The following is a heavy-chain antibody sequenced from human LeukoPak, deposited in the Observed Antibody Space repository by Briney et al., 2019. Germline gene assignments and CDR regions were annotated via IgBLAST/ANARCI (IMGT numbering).Heavy chain of an antibody. J-gene: IGHJ4*02. Sequence: GGSLRLSCSASGFTFSSYAMHSVRQAPGEGLEYVSAISSNGGSTFYADSVKGRFTISRDNSKNTLYLQISSLTAEDTAVYYCVKGDFDIMTGYYRSWGRGTLVSVSS. CDR3: VKGDFDIMTGYYRS. V-gene: IGHV3-64D*06. D-gene: IGHD3-9*01. CDR1: GFTFSSYA. CDR2: ISSNGGST.